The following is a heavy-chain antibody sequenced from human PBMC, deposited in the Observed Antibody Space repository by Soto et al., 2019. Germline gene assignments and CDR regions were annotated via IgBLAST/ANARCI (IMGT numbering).Heavy chain of an antibody. Sequence: EVQLVESGGGLVQPGGSLRLSCAASGFTFSSYSMNWVRQAPGKGLEWVSYISSSSSTTYYADSVKGRFTISRDNAKNSLYLQMNSLRDEDTAVYYCARDSPYSSSWYDPNWFDPWGQGTLVTVSS. D-gene: IGHD6-13*01. V-gene: IGHV3-48*02. CDR1: GFTFSSYS. J-gene: IGHJ5*02. CDR2: ISSSSSTT. CDR3: ARDSPYSSSWYDPNWFDP.